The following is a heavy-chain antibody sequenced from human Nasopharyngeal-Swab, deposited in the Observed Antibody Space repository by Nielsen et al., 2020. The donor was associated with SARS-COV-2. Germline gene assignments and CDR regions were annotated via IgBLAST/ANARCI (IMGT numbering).Heavy chain of an antibody. D-gene: IGHD2-8*01. Sequence: GSLRLSCTVSGGSMNTISYYWGWIRQPPGKGLEWIGNIYNSGSAYNSPSLKSRVSISVDTSKNQFSLKLTSVTAADTAVYYCAKHQGFNDKLFYFAYWGQGTLVTVSS. CDR2: IYNSGSA. CDR1: GGSMNTISYY. CDR3: AKHQGFNDKLFYFAY. V-gene: IGHV4-39*07. J-gene: IGHJ4*02.